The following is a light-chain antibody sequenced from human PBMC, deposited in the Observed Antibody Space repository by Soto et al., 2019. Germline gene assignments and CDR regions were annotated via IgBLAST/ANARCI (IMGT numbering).Light chain of an antibody. J-gene: IGKJ5*01. CDR3: QQYENLPT. CDR1: QSISSY. Sequence: DTQMTQSPSSLSASVGDRVTITCRASQSISSYLNWYQQKPGRAPKLLIYDASNLEAGVPSRFRGSGSGTDFTFTISRLQPEDIATYYCQQYENLPTFGQGTRLENK. CDR2: DAS. V-gene: IGKV1-33*01.